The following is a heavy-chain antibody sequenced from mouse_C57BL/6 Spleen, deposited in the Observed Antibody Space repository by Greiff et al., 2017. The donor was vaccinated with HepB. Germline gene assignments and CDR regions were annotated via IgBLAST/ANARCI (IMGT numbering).Heavy chain of an antibody. CDR2: IDPSDSYT. CDR1: GYTFTSYW. Sequence: QVQLQQSGAELVMPGASVKLSCKASGYTFTSYWMHWVKQRPGQGLEWIGEIDPSDSYTNYNQKFKGKSTLTVDKSSSTAYMQLSSLTSEDSAVYYCARGYYSNGGTHYFDYWGQGTTLTVSS. D-gene: IGHD2-5*01. V-gene: IGHV1-69*01. CDR3: ARGYYSNGGTHYFDY. J-gene: IGHJ2*01.